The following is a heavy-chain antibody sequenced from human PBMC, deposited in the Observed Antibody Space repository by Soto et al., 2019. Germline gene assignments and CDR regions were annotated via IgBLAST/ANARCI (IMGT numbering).Heavy chain of an antibody. D-gene: IGHD6-13*01. J-gene: IGHJ4*02. CDR2: ISHTGST. Sequence: QVQLQESGPGLVKPSETLSLTCTVSGGSISGYYWSWIRQPPGKGLKWIGYISHTGSTNYNPSLKSRITISVDTSKNQSSLKLSSVTAADTAVYYCARIIAVAGSVHFDYWGQGTLVTVSS. V-gene: IGHV4-59*08. CDR1: GGSISGYY. CDR3: ARIIAVAGSVHFDY.